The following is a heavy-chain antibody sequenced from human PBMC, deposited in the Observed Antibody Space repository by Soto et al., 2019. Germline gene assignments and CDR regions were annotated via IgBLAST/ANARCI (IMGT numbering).Heavy chain of an antibody. V-gene: IGHV2-5*02. J-gene: IGHJ5*02. CDR3: AHRPPPVAMFRVVIDIGNWFVP. CDR1: GFSLSTSGVG. Sequence: QITLKESGPTLVKPTQTLTLTCTFSGFSLSTSGVGVGWIRQPPGKALEWLALIYWDDDKRYSPSLKSRLTITKDTSKNQVVLTMTNMDPVDTATYYCAHRPPPVAMFRVVIDIGNWFVPWGQGTLVTVSS. CDR2: IYWDDDK. D-gene: IGHD3-3*01.